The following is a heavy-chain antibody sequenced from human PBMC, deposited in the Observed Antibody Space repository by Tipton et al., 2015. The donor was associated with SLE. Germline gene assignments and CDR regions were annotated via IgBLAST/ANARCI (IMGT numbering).Heavy chain of an antibody. CDR2: ISGSGGST. CDR3: AKGALGYCSSTSCSYYFDY. J-gene: IGHJ4*02. CDR1: GFTFSSYG. Sequence: SLRLSCAASGFTFSSYGMSWVRQAPGKGLEWVSAISGSGGSTYYADSVKGRFTISRDNSKNTLYLQMNSLRAEDTAVYYCAKGALGYCSSTSCSYYFDYWGQGTLVTVSS. D-gene: IGHD2-2*01. V-gene: IGHV3-23*01.